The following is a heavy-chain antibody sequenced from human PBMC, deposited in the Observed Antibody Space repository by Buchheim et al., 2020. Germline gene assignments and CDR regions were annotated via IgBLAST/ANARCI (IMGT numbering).Heavy chain of an antibody. J-gene: IGHJ6*02. CDR2: VYHSGRT. V-gene: IGHV4-4*02. Sequence: QVQLQESGPGLVKPSGTLSLTCAVSGGSISTTNWWSWVRQTPGKGLEWIGEVYHSGRTTYNPSLKSRVTISVDKSKNQFSLNLTSVTAADAAVYFCGREAGQGHYYYYGMDVWGQGTT. D-gene: IGHD6-19*01. CDR3: GREAGQGHYYYYGMDV. CDR1: GGSISTTNW.